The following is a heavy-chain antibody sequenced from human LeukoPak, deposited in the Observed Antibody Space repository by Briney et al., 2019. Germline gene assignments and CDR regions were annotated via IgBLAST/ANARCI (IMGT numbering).Heavy chain of an antibody. CDR2: ISGRGDRT. Sequence: PGGSLRLSCEVSRFSFSSYAMTWFRQAPGKGLEWVSAISGRGDRTSYADSVKGRVTISRDNSKNTLYLQMNSLRAEDTAVYYCARGSTTVVTDYWGQGTLVTVSS. CDR1: RFSFSSYA. CDR3: ARGSTTVVTDY. D-gene: IGHD4-23*01. V-gene: IGHV3-23*01. J-gene: IGHJ4*02.